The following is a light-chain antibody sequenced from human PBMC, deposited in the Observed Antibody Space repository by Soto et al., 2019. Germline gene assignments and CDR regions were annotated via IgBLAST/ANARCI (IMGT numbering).Light chain of an antibody. V-gene: IGKV3-20*01. Sequence: EIVLTQSPGTLSLSPGERATLSCRASQSVSSSYLAWYKQKPGQAPRLLIYGASSRATGIPDRFSGSGSGTDFTLSISRLEPEDFAVYYCHQYGSSRTFGQGTKVEIK. CDR1: QSVSSSY. J-gene: IGKJ1*01. CDR3: HQYGSSRT. CDR2: GAS.